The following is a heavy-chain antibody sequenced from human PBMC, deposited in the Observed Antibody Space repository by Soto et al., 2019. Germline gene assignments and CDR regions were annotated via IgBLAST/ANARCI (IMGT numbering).Heavy chain of an antibody. CDR3: VGPLPSGRNYGMDV. J-gene: IGHJ6*02. D-gene: IGHD3-10*01. Sequence: GGSLRLSCVASGFTFGSRAMSWVRQAPGEGLEWVSTITDTGGDTKYADSVRGRFTISRDNSKNTLYLQMSSLRAEDSAVYYCVGPLPSGRNYGMDVWGQGTTVTVSS. CDR1: GFTFGSRA. CDR2: ITDTGGDT. V-gene: IGHV3-23*01.